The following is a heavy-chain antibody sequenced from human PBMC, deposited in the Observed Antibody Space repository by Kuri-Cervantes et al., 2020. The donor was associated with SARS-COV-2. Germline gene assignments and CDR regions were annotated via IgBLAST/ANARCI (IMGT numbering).Heavy chain of an antibody. D-gene: IGHD2-2*01. V-gene: IGHV4-30-4*08. Sequence: LRLSCTVSGGSISSDDSYWGWLRQPPGKGLEWIGYFYDSDTTYYNPPLEGRATISTDTSRNQFSLTFTSVTATDPAVYFCARGRCTSTNCYLRPYFDSWGQGTLVTVSS. CDR2: FYDSDTT. CDR1: GGSISSDDSY. CDR3: ARGRCTSTNCYLRPYFDS. J-gene: IGHJ4*02.